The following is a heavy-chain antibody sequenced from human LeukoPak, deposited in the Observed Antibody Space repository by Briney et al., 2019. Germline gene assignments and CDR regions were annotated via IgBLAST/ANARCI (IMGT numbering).Heavy chain of an antibody. V-gene: IGHV4-59*01. Sequence: PSETLSLTCTVSGGSISSDYWNWIRQPPGKGLEWIGYIYYSGRTNYNPSLKSRVTISVDTSKNQFSLKLRSVTAADTAVYYCARIVTGYYYYFDYWGQGTLVTVSS. J-gene: IGHJ4*02. CDR2: IYYSGRT. CDR3: ARIVTGYYYYFDY. D-gene: IGHD3-9*01. CDR1: GGSISSDY.